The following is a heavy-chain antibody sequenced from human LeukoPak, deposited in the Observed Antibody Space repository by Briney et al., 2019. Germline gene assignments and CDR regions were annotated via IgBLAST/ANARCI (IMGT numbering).Heavy chain of an antibody. J-gene: IGHJ3*02. CDR1: GFTFSSYA. CDR2: ISGSGGST. CDR3: AKDGGYCSSTSCKHDAFDI. D-gene: IGHD2-2*01. V-gene: IGHV3-23*01. Sequence: PGGSLRLSCAASGFTFSSYAMSCVRQAPGKGLEWVSAISGSGGSTYYADSVKGRFTISRDNSKNTLYLQMNSLRAEDTAVYYCAKDGGYCSSTSCKHDAFDIWGQGTMVTVSS.